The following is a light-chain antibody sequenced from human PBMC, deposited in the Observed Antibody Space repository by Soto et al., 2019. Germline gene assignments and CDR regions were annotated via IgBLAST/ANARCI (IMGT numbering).Light chain of an antibody. CDR1: QSVSSTY. CDR3: QQYGSSPRS. Sequence: EIVLTQSPGTLSLSPGERATLSCRASQSVSSTYLAWYQHKLGQAPRLLIYGASSKASGIPGRFSGSVSGTDFTLTISRLEPEDFAVYYCQQYGSSPRSFGQGTKLEVK. V-gene: IGKV3-20*01. J-gene: IGKJ1*01. CDR2: GAS.